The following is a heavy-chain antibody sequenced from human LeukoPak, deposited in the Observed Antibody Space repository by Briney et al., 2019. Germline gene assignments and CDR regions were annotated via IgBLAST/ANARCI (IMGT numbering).Heavy chain of an antibody. D-gene: IGHD6-19*01. CDR1: GFTFSSHN. V-gene: IGHV3-21*01. Sequence: PGGSLRLSCAASGFTFSSHNMNWVRQAPGKGLEWVSSISSKSSYFIYYADSVKGRFTISRDNAKNSLYLQMNSLRAEDTAVYYCARDYRQWLHGDAFDTWGLGTMVTVSS. CDR2: ISSKSSYFI. J-gene: IGHJ3*02. CDR3: ARDYRQWLHGDAFDT.